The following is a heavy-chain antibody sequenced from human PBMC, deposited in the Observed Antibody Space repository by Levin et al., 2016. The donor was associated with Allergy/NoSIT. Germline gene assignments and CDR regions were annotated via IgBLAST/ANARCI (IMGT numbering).Heavy chain of an antibody. J-gene: IGHJ5*02. CDR2: TYSSGSV. CDR3: VRHVAVWNWFDP. D-gene: IGHD2-21*01. V-gene: IGHV4-39*07. Sequence: WIRQPPGKGLEWIASTYSSGSVHYKPSLRSRVTISIDTSKNQFSLKLSSVTAADTAMYYCVRHVAVWNWFDPWGQGALVTVSS.